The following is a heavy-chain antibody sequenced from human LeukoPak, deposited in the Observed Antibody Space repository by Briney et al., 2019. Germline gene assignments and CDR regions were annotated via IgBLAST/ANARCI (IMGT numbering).Heavy chain of an antibody. J-gene: IGHJ6*02. CDR1: GFTVSSNY. Sequence: GGSLRLSCAASGFTVSSNYMSWVRQAPGKGLEWVSVIYSGGSTYYADSVKGRFTISRDNSKNTLYLQMNSLRAEDTAVYYCASNDVSTSPAGDYYYYGMDVWGQGTTVTVSS. V-gene: IGHV3-53*01. CDR3: ASNDVSTSPAGDYYYYGMDV. CDR2: IYSGGST. D-gene: IGHD2-2*01.